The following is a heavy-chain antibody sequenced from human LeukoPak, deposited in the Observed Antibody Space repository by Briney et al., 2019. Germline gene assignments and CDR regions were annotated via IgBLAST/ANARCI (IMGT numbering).Heavy chain of an antibody. J-gene: IGHJ4*02. Sequence: GGSLRLSCAASGFTFRDYTMNWVRQAPGKGLEWVSAISKRGTYIKYADSVKGRFTVSRDNAKNSLFLQMNSLRVEDTAVYFCAREVLIVVGPAANTIDYWGQGTRVTVSS. CDR3: AREVLIVVGPAANTIDY. CDR1: GFTFRDYT. D-gene: IGHD2-2*01. V-gene: IGHV3-21*01. CDR2: ISKRGTYI.